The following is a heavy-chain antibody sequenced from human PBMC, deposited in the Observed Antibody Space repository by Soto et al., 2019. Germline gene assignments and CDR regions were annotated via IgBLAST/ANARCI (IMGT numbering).Heavy chain of an antibody. CDR3: ARRLHYYDSSGYYYGGGYFDY. J-gene: IGHJ4*02. Sequence: KVQGRVTITRDTSASTAYMELSSLRSEDTAVYYCARRLHYYDSSGYYYGGGYFDYWGQGTLVTVSS. V-gene: IGHV1-3*01. D-gene: IGHD3-22*01.